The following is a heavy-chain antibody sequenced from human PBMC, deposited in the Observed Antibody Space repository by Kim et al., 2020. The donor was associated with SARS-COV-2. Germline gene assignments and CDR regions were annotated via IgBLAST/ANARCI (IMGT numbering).Heavy chain of an antibody. CDR1: GGSMSSYY. D-gene: IGHD2-8*01. CDR2: IYYSGST. Sequence: SETLSLTCTVSGGSMSSYYWSWIRQPPGKGLEWIGYIYYSGSTNYNPSLKSRVTISVDTSKNQFSLRLSSVTAADTAVYYCARENGVWHWFDPWGQGTLVTVSS. J-gene: IGHJ5*02. CDR3: ARENGVWHWFDP. V-gene: IGHV4-59*01.